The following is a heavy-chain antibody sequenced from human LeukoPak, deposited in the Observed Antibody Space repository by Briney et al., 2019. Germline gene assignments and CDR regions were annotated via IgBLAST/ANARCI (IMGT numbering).Heavy chain of an antibody. J-gene: IGHJ5*02. CDR2: IYHSGTT. V-gene: IGHV4-30-2*01. Sequence: SQTLSLTCAVSGGSISSGGYSWNWIRQPPGKGLEWIGYIYHSGTTYYNPSLKSRVTISVARSKNQFSLKLSSVTAADTAVYYCARDQSSSWYWFDPWGQGTLVTVSS. D-gene: IGHD6-13*01. CDR1: GGSISSGGYS. CDR3: ARDQSSSWYWFDP.